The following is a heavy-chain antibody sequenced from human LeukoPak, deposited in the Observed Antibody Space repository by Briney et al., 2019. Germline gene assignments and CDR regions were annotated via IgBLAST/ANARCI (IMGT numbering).Heavy chain of an antibody. CDR3: AKDSLVGYCSGGSCYEDY. J-gene: IGHJ4*02. Sequence: PGGSLRLSCAASGFIFSNYAMNWVRQAPGKGLEWVSSISGSSRHIYYADSVKGRFTISRDNAKNSLYLQMNSLRAEDTAVYYCAKDSLVGYCSGGSCYEDYWGQGTLVTVSS. CDR1: GFIFSNYA. CDR2: ISGSSRHI. D-gene: IGHD2-15*01. V-gene: IGHV3-21*04.